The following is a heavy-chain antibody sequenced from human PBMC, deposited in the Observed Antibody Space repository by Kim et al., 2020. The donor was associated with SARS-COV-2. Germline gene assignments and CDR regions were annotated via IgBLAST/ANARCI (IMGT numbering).Heavy chain of an antibody. Sequence: GGSLRLSCAASGFPFSDYTMHWVRQAPGKGLMWVSRIISSGTTTTYADSVRGRFTISRDNAKYTLHLQMNSLGTEDTAVYYCVRSVQLGLDSWVHAILLT. CDR3: VRSVQLGLDS. J-gene: IGHJ5*01. V-gene: IGHV3-74*01. D-gene: IGHD3-10*02. CDR2: IISSGTTT. CDR1: GFPFSDYT.